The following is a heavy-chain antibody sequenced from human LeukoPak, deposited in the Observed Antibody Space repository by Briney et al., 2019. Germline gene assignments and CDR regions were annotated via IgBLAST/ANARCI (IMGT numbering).Heavy chain of an antibody. CDR1: GGSINSPY. CDR2: IYYGGST. D-gene: IGHD3-3*02. V-gene: IGHV4-59*08. Sequence: SETLSLTCTVSGGSINSPYWTWIRQPPGKGPEWIGYIYYGGSTDYSPSLKSRATISLDTSKDQFSLHLTSVTAADTAVYYCARQLAGLAPPGFIDSWGQGTLVTVSS. CDR3: ARQLAGLAPPGFIDS. J-gene: IGHJ4*02.